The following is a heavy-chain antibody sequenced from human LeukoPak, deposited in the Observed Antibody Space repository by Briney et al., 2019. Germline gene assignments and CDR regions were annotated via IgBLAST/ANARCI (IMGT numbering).Heavy chain of an antibody. Sequence: GRSLRLSCAASGVMFSDYGMHWVRQAPGKGLEWVAVIWYDGSKTYYVDSVKGRFSISRDNSKNTLYLQMSSLKVEDTAIYYCARDPATVTSCFDCWGQGTLVTVSS. CDR3: ARDPATVTSCFDC. CDR2: IWYDGSKT. J-gene: IGHJ4*02. V-gene: IGHV3-33*01. D-gene: IGHD4-17*01. CDR1: GVMFSDYG.